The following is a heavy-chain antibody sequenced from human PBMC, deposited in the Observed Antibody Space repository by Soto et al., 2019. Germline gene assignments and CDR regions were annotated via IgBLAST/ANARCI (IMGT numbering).Heavy chain of an antibody. V-gene: IGHV4-59*12. CDR1: GGTISGYY. CDR2: IYYSGST. Sequence: PSETLSLTCTVSGGTISGYYGSWIRQPPGKGLEWIGYIYYSGSTNYNPSLKSRVTISVDTSKNQFSLKLSSVTAADTAVYYCARVTGRYYYGMDVWGQGTTVTVSS. J-gene: IGHJ6*02. CDR3: ARVTGRYYYGMDV.